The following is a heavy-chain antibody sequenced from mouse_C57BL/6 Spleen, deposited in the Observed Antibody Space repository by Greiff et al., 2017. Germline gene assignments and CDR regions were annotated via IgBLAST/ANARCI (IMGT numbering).Heavy chain of an antibody. J-gene: IGHJ4*01. CDR3: AREPSMDY. CDR1: GYAFSSSW. V-gene: IGHV1-82*01. Sequence: VKLQESGPELVKPGASVKISCKASGYAFSSSWMNWVKQRPGKGLEWIGRIYPGDGDTNYNGKFKGKATLTADKSSSTAYMQLSSLPSEDSAVYVCAREPSMDYWGQGTSVTVSS. CDR2: IYPGDGDT.